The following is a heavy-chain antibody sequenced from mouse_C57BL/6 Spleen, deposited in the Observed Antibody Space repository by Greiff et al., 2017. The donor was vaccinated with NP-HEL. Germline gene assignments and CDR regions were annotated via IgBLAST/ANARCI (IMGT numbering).Heavy chain of an antibody. Sequence: EVQLQQSVAELVRPGASVKLSCTASGFNIKNTYMHWVKQRPEQGLEWIGRIDPANGNTKYAPKFQGKATITADTSSNTAYLQRSSLTSEDTAIYYWARYYYGYDDGGVFDYWGQGTTLTVSS. CDR2: IDPANGNT. V-gene: IGHV14-3*01. CDR1: GFNIKNTY. J-gene: IGHJ2*01. CDR3: ARYYYGYDDGGVFDY. D-gene: IGHD2-2*01.